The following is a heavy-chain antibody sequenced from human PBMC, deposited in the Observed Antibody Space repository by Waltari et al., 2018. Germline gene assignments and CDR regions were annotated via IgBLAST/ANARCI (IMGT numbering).Heavy chain of an antibody. CDR1: GYTFTDYF. J-gene: IGHJ4*02. CDR3: ANMRPFDY. V-gene: IGHV1-2*02. Sequence: QVPLVKSGAEVKKPGASVTVSCMASGYTFTDYFFHWVRQAPGQGLEWMGWINPNSGGTNYAQKFQGRVTMTRDTSISTAYLDLSSLRSDDTAVYYCANMRPFDYWGQGTLVTVSS. CDR2: INPNSGGT.